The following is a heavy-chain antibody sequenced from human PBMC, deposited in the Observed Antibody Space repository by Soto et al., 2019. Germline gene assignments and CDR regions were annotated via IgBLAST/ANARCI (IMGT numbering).Heavy chain of an antibody. Sequence: SETLSLTCAVYGGSFSGYYWSWIRQPPGKGLEWIGEINHSGSTNYNPSLKSRVTISVDTSKNQLSLKLSSVTAADTAVYYCARGMRSAPGRYYYYYYMDVWGKGTMVTVSS. J-gene: IGHJ6*03. V-gene: IGHV4-34*01. CDR1: GGSFSGYY. CDR2: INHSGST. CDR3: ARGMRSAPGRYYYYYYMDV.